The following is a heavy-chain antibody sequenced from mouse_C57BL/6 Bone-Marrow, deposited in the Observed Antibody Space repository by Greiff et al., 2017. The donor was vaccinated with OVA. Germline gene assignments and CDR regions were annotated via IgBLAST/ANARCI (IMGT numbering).Heavy chain of an antibody. J-gene: IGHJ3*01. CDR2: IRLKSDNYAT. CDR3: TGTHYYGRAWFAY. CDR1: GFTFSNYW. Sequence: EVQLVESGGGLVQPGGSMKLSCVASGFTFSNYWMNWVRQSPEKGLEWVAQIRLKSDNYATHYAESVKGRFTISRDDSKSSVYLQMNNLRAEDTGIYYCTGTHYYGRAWFAYWGQGTLVTVSA. V-gene: IGHV6-3*01. D-gene: IGHD1-1*01.